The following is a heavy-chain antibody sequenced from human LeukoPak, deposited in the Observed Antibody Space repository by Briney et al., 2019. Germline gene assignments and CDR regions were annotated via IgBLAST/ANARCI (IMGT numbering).Heavy chain of an antibody. CDR3: ARAGDSSPLKYYFDY. CDR2: ISSSSSYI. Sequence: GGSLRLSCAASGFTFSSYSMNWVRQAPGKGLEWVSSISSSSSYIYYADSVKGRFTISRDNAKNSLYLQMNSLRAEDTAVYYCARAGDSSPLKYYFDYWGQGTLVTVSS. CDR1: GFTFSSYS. V-gene: IGHV3-21*01. D-gene: IGHD6-13*01. J-gene: IGHJ4*02.